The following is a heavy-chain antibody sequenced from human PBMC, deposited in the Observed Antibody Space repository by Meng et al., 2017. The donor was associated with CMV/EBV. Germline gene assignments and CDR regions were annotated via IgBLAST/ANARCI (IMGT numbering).Heavy chain of an antibody. J-gene: IGHJ5*02. D-gene: IGHD3-3*01. CDR2: MNPNSGNT. CDR1: GYTFTSYD. Sequence: ASVKVSCKASGYTFTSYDINWVRQATGQGLEWMGWMNPNSGNTGYAQKFQGRVTITRNTSISTAYMELSSLRSEDTAVYYCPRGSYYDFWSGPRRFDPWGQGTLVTVSS. CDR3: PRGSYYDFWSGPRRFDP. V-gene: IGHV1-8*03.